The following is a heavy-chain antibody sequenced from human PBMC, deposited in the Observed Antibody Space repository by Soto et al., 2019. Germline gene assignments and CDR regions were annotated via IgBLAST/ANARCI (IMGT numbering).Heavy chain of an antibody. CDR1: GFTFRSYS. D-gene: IGHD4-4*01. Sequence: PGGYLRLSSAASGFTFRSYSMNSVRQVTGKGLEWVSYISSSSSTIYYADSVKGRFTISRDDAKNSLYLQMNSLRDEDKAVYYCARVSRMTTVTVPYGMDVWGQGT. CDR3: ARVSRMTTVTVPYGMDV. J-gene: IGHJ6*02. CDR2: ISSSSSTI. V-gene: IGHV3-48*02.